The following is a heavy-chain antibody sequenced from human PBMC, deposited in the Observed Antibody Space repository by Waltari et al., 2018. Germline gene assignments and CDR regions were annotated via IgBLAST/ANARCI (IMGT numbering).Heavy chain of an antibody. CDR3: ARGGILWFRELSGWFDP. D-gene: IGHD3-10*01. J-gene: IGHJ5*02. V-gene: IGHV4-38-2*01. CDR2: IYQRWSP. Sequence: QVQLQESGPGLVKPSETLSLTCAVSGYSISSGYYWGWIRQPPGKGLEWIGGIYQRWSPYYNPSLKIRVTISVDTSTNQFSLKLSSVTAADTAVYYCARGGILWFRELSGWFDPWGQGTLVTVSS. CDR1: GYSISSGYY.